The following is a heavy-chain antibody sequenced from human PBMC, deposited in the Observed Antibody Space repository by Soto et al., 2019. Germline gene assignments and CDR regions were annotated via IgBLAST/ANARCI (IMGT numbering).Heavy chain of an antibody. Sequence: GAALKFSCKASGYTFTSYGIGWVRLAPGQGLEWMGWISAYNGNTNYAQKLQGRVTMTTDTSTSTAYMELRSLRSDDTAVYYCARAPPGGDYDSSSWGQGTLVTVSS. V-gene: IGHV1-18*01. CDR2: ISAYNGNT. CDR3: ARAPPGGDYDSSS. CDR1: GYTFTSYG. D-gene: IGHD4-17*01. J-gene: IGHJ4*02.